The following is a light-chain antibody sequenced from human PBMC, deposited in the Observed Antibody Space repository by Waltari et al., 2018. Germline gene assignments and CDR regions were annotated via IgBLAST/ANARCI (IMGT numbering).Light chain of an antibody. CDR1: QSISSW. CDR2: KAS. Sequence: DIQMTQSPSTLYASVVDRVTITCRASQSISSWLAWYQHKPGKAPKLLFYKASSLESGVLSRFSVSGSGTEFTLTISSLQTDDFATYYCQQYNSYWTFGQGTKVEIK. J-gene: IGKJ1*01. CDR3: QQYNSYWT. V-gene: IGKV1-5*03.